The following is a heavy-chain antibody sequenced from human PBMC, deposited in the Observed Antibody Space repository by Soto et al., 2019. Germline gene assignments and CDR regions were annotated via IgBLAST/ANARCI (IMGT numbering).Heavy chain of an antibody. D-gene: IGHD5-18*01. V-gene: IGHV1-46*03. CDR3: ARDPVRDTAMALDY. CDR2: INPGGGNT. Sequence: ASVKVSCKASGYTFTSYYMHWVRQAPGQGLEWIGIINPGGGNTNYAQKFQERVTMSRDMSTSTVYMELSSLRSEDTAVYYCARDPVRDTAMALDYWGQGTLVTSPQ. CDR1: GYTFTSYY. J-gene: IGHJ4*02.